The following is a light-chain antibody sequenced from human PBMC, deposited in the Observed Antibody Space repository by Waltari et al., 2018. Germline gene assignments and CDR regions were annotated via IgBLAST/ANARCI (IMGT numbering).Light chain of an antibody. CDR2: AVS. J-gene: IGLJ3*02. Sequence: QSALTQPPSASGSPGQSVTISCTGTSSDVGGYNYVSWYQQHPGKAPQLVIFAVSKRPSGVPGGFAGPKAGNPASLTVSGLQAEDEADYYCCSYAFSSNWVFGGGTKLTVL. CDR1: SSDVGGYNY. CDR3: CSYAFSSNWV. V-gene: IGLV2-8*01.